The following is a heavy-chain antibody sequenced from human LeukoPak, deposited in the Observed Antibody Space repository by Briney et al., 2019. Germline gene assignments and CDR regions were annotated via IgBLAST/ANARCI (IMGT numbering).Heavy chain of an antibody. CDR2: IYHSGST. CDR3: ARVSLIVVVPAAHYGMDV. CDR1: GGSISSSNW. J-gene: IGHJ6*02. V-gene: IGHV4-4*02. Sequence: SGTLSLTCAVSGGSISSSNWWSWVRQPPGKGLEWIGEIYHSGSTNYNPSLKSRVTISVDKPKNQFSLKLSSVTAADTAVYYCARVSLIVVVPAAHYGMDVWGQGTTVTVSS. D-gene: IGHD2-2*01.